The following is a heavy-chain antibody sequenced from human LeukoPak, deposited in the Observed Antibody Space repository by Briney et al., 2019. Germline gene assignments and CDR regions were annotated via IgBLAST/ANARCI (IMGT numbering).Heavy chain of an antibody. CDR3: SRGGANDL. CDR2: IFTSRST. D-gene: IGHD4/OR15-4a*01. Sequence: PSETLSLTCTVSGGSISSDYWSWIRQPAGKGLEWIARIFTSRSTSYNPSLKSRVTMSLDTSKNQFSLKLISVTAADTAVYFCSRGGANDLWGQGTLVTVSS. CDR1: GGSISSDY. V-gene: IGHV4-4*07. J-gene: IGHJ5*02.